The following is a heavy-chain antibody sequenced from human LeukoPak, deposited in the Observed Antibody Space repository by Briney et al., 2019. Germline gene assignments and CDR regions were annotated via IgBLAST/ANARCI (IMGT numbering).Heavy chain of an antibody. D-gene: IGHD6-13*01. CDR2: ISAYNGNT. J-gene: IGHJ6*03. CDR3: ARRSSSWYGPYYMDV. Sequence: ASVKVSCKASGYTFTSYGISWVRQASGQGLEWMGWISAYNGNTNYAQKLQGRVTMTTDTSTSTAYMELRSLRSDDTAVYYCARRSSSWYGPYYMDVWGKGTTVTVSS. V-gene: IGHV1-18*01. CDR1: GYTFTSYG.